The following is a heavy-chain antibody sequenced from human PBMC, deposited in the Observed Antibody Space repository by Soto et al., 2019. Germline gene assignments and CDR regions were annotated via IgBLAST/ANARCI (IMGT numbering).Heavy chain of an antibody. J-gene: IGHJ3*02. D-gene: IGHD6-19*01. CDR3: ARDGIAVAGITTFDI. CDR2: ISAYNGNT. V-gene: IGHV1-18*01. Sequence: GSVKVSCKASGSTFTSYGISWVRQAPGQGLEWMGWISAYNGNTNYAQKLQGRVTMTTDTSTSTAYMELRSLRSDDTAVYYCARDGIAVAGITTFDIWGQGTMVTVSS. CDR1: GSTFTSYG.